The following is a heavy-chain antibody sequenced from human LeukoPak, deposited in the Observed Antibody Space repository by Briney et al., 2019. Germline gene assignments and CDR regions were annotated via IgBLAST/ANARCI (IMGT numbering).Heavy chain of an antibody. CDR2: IFYTGNT. Sequence: PSETLSLTCTVSGGSISSYSWSWIRQPPGKGLEWIGYIFYTGNTNYNPSLKSRVTISLDTSKNKFSLKVSSVTAADTAVYYCARAAWRGSNSRDAFDIWGQGTVVTVSS. CDR3: ARAAWRGSNSRDAFDI. V-gene: IGHV4-59*01. D-gene: IGHD4/OR15-4a*01. J-gene: IGHJ3*02. CDR1: GGSISSYS.